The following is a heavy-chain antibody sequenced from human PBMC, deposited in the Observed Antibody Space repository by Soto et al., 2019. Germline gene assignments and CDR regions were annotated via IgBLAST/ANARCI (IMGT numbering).Heavy chain of an antibody. CDR1: GYSFTSYW. CDR3: ASPLEAMDYDLDV. Sequence: FLKISCKGSGYSFTSYWIGWVRQVPGKGLEWMGIIYPGDSDTRYSPSFQGQVTISADKSISTAYLQWSSLKAPDTAMYYCASPLEAMDYDLDVWGQGTTVTVS. J-gene: IGHJ6*02. CDR2: IYPGDSDT. D-gene: IGHD5-18*01. V-gene: IGHV5-51*01.